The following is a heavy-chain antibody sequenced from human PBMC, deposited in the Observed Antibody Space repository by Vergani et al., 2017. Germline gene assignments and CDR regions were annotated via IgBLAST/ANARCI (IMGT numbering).Heavy chain of an antibody. D-gene: IGHD2-21*02. CDR1: GFTFSDYY. Sequence: VQLVESGGGLVKPGGSLRLSCAASGFTFSDYYMSWVRQAPGKGLEWVSGISDSDDSTYYADSVKGRFTISRDNSKNTLYLQMNSLRAEDTAVYYCAKDRYCGGDCYSWFDPWGQGTLVTVSS. CDR2: ISDSDDST. CDR3: AKDRYCGGDCYSWFDP. V-gene: IGHV3-23*04. J-gene: IGHJ5*02.